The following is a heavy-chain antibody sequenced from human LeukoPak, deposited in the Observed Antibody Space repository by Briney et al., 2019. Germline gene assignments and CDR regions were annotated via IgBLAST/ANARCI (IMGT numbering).Heavy chain of an antibody. D-gene: IGHD3-22*01. Sequence: GGSLRLSCAASGFTFSQNWLHWVRQAPGKGLVWVSRISPDDKTTSYADSVKGRFTVSRDNSKNTLYLQMNSLRAEDTAVYYCARDPGAYDSSGYTRGWWFDPWGQGTLVTVSS. CDR3: ARDPGAYDSSGYTRGWWFDP. V-gene: IGHV3-74*01. CDR1: GFTFSQNW. J-gene: IGHJ5*02. CDR2: ISPDDKTT.